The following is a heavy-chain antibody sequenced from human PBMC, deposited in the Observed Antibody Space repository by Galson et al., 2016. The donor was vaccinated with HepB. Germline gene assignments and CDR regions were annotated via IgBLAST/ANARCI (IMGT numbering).Heavy chain of an antibody. J-gene: IGHJ4*02. V-gene: IGHV3-30*03. D-gene: IGHD5-24*01. CDR1: GFTFSRYG. CDR3: VARDGFTADY. Sequence: SLRLSCAASGFTFSRYGMHWVCQAPGKGLQWVAVISYDESNKSYGDSVKGRFTISRDNSKNTLYLQMHSLRVEDTAVYYCVARDGFTADYWGQGTLVTVSS. CDR2: ISYDESNK.